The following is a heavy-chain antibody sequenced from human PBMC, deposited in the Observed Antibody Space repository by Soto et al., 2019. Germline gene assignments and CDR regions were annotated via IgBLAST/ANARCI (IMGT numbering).Heavy chain of an antibody. CDR1: GDSISSSY. V-gene: IGHV4-59*01. D-gene: IGHD3-22*01. Sequence: PSETLSLTCTVSGDSISSSYWTWIRQPPGKGLEWIVYINDSGTTNYKPSLKSRVTISVDMSKTQFSLKLSSVTAADTAVYYCARDLSYYGSGGYYRFFDPWGLGTLFTVSS. J-gene: IGHJ5*02. CDR3: ARDLSYYGSGGYYRFFDP. CDR2: INDSGTT.